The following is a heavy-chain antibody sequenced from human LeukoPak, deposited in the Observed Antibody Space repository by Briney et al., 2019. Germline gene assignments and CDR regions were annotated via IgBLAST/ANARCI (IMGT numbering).Heavy chain of an antibody. CDR1: GGSFSGYY. D-gene: IGHD6-19*01. CDR3: ARATSVACHFDY. J-gene: IGHJ4*02. Sequence: PSETLSLTCAVYGGSFSGYYWSWIRQSPGKGLEWIGEINHSGSTNYNPSLKSRVTISVDTSKNKFSLKLSSVTAADTAVYYCARATSVACHFDYWGQGTLVTVSS. CDR2: INHSGST. V-gene: IGHV4-34*01.